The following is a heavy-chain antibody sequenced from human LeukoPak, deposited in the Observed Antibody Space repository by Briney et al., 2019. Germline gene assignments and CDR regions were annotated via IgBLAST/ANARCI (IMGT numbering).Heavy chain of an antibody. V-gene: IGHV3-33*01. Sequence: GWSLRLSCPASGFTFSHYGLHWVRQAPGNGVEGVAGICSHGNTEWYADALKGRFTISRDNSKNTLYLQMNSLRAEDTAVYYSARDADISDHYTYFDYWGQGALGTVSS. D-gene: IGHD3-22*01. J-gene: IGHJ4*02. CDR2: ICSHGNTE. CDR3: ARDADISDHYTYFDY. CDR1: GFTFSHYG.